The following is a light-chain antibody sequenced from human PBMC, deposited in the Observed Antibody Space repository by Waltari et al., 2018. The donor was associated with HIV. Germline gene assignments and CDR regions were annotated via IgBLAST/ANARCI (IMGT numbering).Light chain of an antibody. J-gene: IGLJ3*02. CDR1: KSNLGTNS. CDR3: ATWDDSLIWV. CDR2: RNN. V-gene: IGLV1-47*01. Sequence: QPVLTQQPSASGTPGHGVTISCSGSKSNLGTNSVYWYQQLPGMAPKLLIYRNNRRPSGIPDRFSGSRSGTSASLAISGLRSEDEADYYCATWDDSLIWVFGGGTKLTVL.